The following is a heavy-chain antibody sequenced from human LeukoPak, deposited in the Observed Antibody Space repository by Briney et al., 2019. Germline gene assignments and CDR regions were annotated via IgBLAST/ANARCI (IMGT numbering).Heavy chain of an antibody. D-gene: IGHD2-2*02. CDR3: ARDAPLHCSSTSCYTFDY. Sequence: SVKVSCKASGGTFSSYTISWVRQAPGQGLEWMGRIIPILGIANYAQKFQGRVTITADKSTSTAYMELSSLRSEDTAVYYCARDAPLHCSSTSCYTFDYWGQGTLVTVSS. V-gene: IGHV1-69*04. J-gene: IGHJ4*02. CDR2: IIPILGIA. CDR1: GGTFSSYT.